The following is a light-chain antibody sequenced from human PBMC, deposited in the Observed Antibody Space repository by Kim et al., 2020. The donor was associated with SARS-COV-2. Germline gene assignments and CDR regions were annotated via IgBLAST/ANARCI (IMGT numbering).Light chain of an antibody. CDR3: FAYGGSHTLV. CDR1: SIYGVDSNY. V-gene: IGLV2-11*03. J-gene: IGLJ2*01. Sequence: GQSVSISCTGASIYGVDSNYVSWYQQHPGIAPKLMIYDVSKRPSGVHDRFSGSKSDNTASLTISGLQAEDEADYHCFAYGGSHTLVFGGGTKLTVL. CDR2: DVS.